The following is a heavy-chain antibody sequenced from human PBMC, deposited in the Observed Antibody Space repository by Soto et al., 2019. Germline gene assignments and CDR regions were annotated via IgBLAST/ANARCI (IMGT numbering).Heavy chain of an antibody. D-gene: IGHD5-12*01. CDR2: IYYSGST. CDR1: GGSISSGGYY. J-gene: IGHJ4*02. V-gene: IGHV4-31*03. Sequence: SETLSLTCTVPGGSISSGGYYWSWIRQHPGKGLEWIGYIYYSGSTYYNPSLKSRVTISVDTSKNQFSLKLSSVTAADTAVYYCARSRDGYIFDYWGQGTLVTVSS. CDR3: ARSRDGYIFDY.